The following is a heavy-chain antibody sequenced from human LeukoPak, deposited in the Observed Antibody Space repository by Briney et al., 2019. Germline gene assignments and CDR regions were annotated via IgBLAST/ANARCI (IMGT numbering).Heavy chain of an antibody. V-gene: IGHV3-7*01. D-gene: IGHD4-23*01. CDR3: ARSRWPEDL. J-gene: IGHJ5*02. Sequence: GGSLRLSCAASGFTFSSYWMSWVRQAPWKGLEWVANVKYDGSEKYYVDSVKGRFTISIDNAKNSVFLQMNSLRTEDTAIYYCARSRWPEDLWGRGTLVTVSS. CDR1: GFTFSSYW. CDR2: VKYDGSEK.